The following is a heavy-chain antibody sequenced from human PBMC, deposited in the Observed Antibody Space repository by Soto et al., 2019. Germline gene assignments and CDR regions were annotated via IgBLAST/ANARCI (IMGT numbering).Heavy chain of an antibody. CDR1: GFTFSSYG. V-gene: IGHV3-30*18. D-gene: IGHD6-13*01. CDR3: AKDLGQQLVLNYGMDV. J-gene: IGHJ6*02. Sequence: QLQLVESGGGVVQPGTSLRLSCAPSGFTFSSYGMYWVRQAPGKGLAWVAVVSYDGNNKYYADSVKGRFTISRDNAKNTLYLQMNSLRADDTAVYYCAKDLGQQLVLNYGMDVWGQGTTVTVSS. CDR2: VSYDGNNK.